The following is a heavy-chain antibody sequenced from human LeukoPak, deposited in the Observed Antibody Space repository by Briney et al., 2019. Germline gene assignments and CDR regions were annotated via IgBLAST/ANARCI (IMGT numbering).Heavy chain of an antibody. CDR1: GFTFSDYY. J-gene: IGHJ6*03. V-gene: IGHV3-11*04. CDR2: ISSSGDTI. CDR3: ARGEDSSGPYGYMDV. D-gene: IGHD3-22*01. Sequence: GGSLRLSCAASGFTFSDYYMSWIRQAPGKGLEWISYISSSGDTIFYADSVKGRFTISRDNAKNSLYLQMNSLRAEDTAVYYCARGEDSSGPYGYMDVWGKGTTVTISS.